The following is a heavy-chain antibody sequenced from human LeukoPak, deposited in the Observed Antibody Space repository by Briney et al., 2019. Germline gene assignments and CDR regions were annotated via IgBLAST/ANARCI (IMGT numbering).Heavy chain of an antibody. J-gene: IGHJ4*02. CDR3: ARDRDYDYVWGSYRPDYFDF. Sequence: GGSLRLSCAASGFTFSSYTINWVRQAPGKGLEWASSITSSSYIYYADSVKGRFTISRDNAKNSLYLQMKSLRAEDTAVYYCARDRDYDYVWGSYRPDYFDFWGQGTLVTVSS. CDR2: ITSSSYI. D-gene: IGHD3-16*02. CDR1: GFTFSSYT. V-gene: IGHV3-21*01.